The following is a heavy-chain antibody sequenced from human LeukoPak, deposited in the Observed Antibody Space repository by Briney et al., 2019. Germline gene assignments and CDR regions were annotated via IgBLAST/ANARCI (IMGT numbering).Heavy chain of an antibody. Sequence: ASETLSLTCTVSGGSITSGSYHWGWIRQSPGKGLEWIGNTHYTGSAYYRPSLQSRVSISVDTSKKEFSLKLTSVTAADTAVYYCARDRDGYAYSFDYWGQGTLVTVSS. J-gene: IGHJ4*02. D-gene: IGHD5-24*01. CDR3: ARDRDGYAYSFDY. CDR1: GGSITSGSYH. CDR2: THYTGSA. V-gene: IGHV4-39*02.